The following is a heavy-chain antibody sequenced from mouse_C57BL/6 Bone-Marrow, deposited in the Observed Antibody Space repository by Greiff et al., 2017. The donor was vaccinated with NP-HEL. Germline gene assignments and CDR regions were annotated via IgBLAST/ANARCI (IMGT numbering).Heavy chain of an antibody. D-gene: IGHD2-2*01. CDR3: ARKPNLLWLRHAMDY. Sequence: QVQLQQSGAELARPGASVKLSCKASGYTFTSYGISWVKQRTGQGLEWIGEIYPRSGNTYYNEKFKGKATLTADKSSSTAYMELRSLTSEDSAVYFCARKPNLLWLRHAMDYWGQGTSVTVSS. J-gene: IGHJ4*01. CDR1: GYTFTSYG. CDR2: IYPRSGNT. V-gene: IGHV1-81*01.